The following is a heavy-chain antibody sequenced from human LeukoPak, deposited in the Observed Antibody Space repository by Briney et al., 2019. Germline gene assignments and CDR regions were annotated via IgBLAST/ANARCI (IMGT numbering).Heavy chain of an antibody. D-gene: IGHD3-9*01. J-gene: IGHJ6*02. CDR1: GYNFTSYG. CDR3: AREPKDYDILTQHQYYYSGMDV. CDR2: ISAYNGNT. Sequence: ASVKVSCKASGYNFTSYGISWVRQAPGQGLEWMGWISAYNGNTNYAQKLQGRLSMTTDTSTSTAYMELSSLRSDDTAVYYCAREPKDYDILTQHQYYYSGMDVWGQGTTVTVSS. V-gene: IGHV1-18*01.